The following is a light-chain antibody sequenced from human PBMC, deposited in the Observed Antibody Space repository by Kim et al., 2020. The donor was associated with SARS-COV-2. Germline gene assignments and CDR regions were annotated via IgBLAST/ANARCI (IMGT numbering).Light chain of an antibody. V-gene: IGLV3-19*01. CDR2: GKN. CDR1: SLRIYY. CDR3: NSRDSNDNVV. Sequence: ALGKTVRITCQGDSLRIYYATWYQQKPGQAPIVVIYGKNNRPSGIPDRFSGSSSGNTASLTITGTQAGDEADYYCNSRDSNDNVVFGGGTKLTVL. J-gene: IGLJ2*01.